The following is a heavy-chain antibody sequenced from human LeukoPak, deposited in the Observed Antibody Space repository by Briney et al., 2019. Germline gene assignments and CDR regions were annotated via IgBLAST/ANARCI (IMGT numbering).Heavy chain of an antibody. CDR1: GGSISSYY. CDR3: AREGLRYFDWLLLPDYFDY. D-gene: IGHD3-9*01. V-gene: IGHV4-59*12. CDR2: IYYSGST. Sequence: SETLSLTCTVSGGSISSYYWSWIRQPPGKGLEWIGYIYYSGSTNYNPSLKSRVTISVDTSKNQFSLKLSSVTAADTAVYYCAREGLRYFDWLLLPDYFDYWGQGTLVTVSS. J-gene: IGHJ4*02.